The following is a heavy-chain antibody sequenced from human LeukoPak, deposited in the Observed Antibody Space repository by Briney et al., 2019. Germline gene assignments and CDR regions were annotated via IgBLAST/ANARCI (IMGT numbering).Heavy chain of an antibody. Sequence: SEALSLTCTVSGGSINSTTYYWGWIRQPPGKGLEWIGSIYYSGTTYYNPSLKSRLTISVDTSKNQFSLKLNSVTAADTAVYYCARSAPQVGDYWGQGTLVTVSS. CDR2: IYYSGTT. CDR3: ARSAPQVGDY. J-gene: IGHJ4*02. D-gene: IGHD1-26*01. V-gene: IGHV4-39*01. CDR1: GGSINSTTYY.